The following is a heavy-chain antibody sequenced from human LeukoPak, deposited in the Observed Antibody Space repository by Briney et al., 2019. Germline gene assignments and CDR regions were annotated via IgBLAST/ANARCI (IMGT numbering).Heavy chain of an antibody. V-gene: IGHV1-18*01. J-gene: IGHJ4*02. CDR2: ISTHSGGT. CDR3: ARVQRGYSYGYDY. CDR1: GYSFTSHG. Sequence: GASVKVSCKASGYSFTSHGISWVRQAPGQGPEWMGWISTHSGGTNYAQNFQGRVTMTTDTSTSTAYMELSSLRSEDTAVYYCARVQRGYSYGYDYWGQGTLVTVSS. D-gene: IGHD5-18*01.